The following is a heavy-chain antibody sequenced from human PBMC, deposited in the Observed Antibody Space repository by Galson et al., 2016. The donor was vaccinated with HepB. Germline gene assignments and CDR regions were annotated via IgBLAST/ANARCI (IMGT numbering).Heavy chain of an antibody. J-gene: IGHJ4*02. D-gene: IGHD1-1*01. V-gene: IGHV3-74*01. Sequence: SLRLSCAASGLTFRRYWMHWVRQAPGKGLVWVSRINADGGSTAYAESVKGRLTISRDNARNTLFLQMNSLRAEDTAVYYCASSSLGSTGTGLDNWGQGTLVTVSS. CDR2: INADGGST. CDR3: ASSSLGSTGTGLDN. CDR1: GLTFRRYW.